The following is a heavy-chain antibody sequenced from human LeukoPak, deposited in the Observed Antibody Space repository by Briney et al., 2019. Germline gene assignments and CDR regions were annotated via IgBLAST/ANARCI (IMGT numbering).Heavy chain of an antibody. CDR1: GGSVSSGSYY. D-gene: IGHD1-26*01. V-gene: IGHV4-61*01. CDR3: ATTPGSDYYFDY. CDR2: IYYSGST. J-gene: IGHJ4*02. Sequence: PSETLSLTCTVSGGSVSSGSYYWSWIRQPPGTGLEWIGYIYYSGSTNYNPSLKSRVTISVDTSKNQFSLKLSSVTAADTAVYYCATTPGSDYYFDYWGQGTLDTVSS.